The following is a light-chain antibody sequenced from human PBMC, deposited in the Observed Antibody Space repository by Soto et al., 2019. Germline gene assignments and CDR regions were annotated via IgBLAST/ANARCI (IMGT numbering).Light chain of an antibody. CDR2: GAS. V-gene: IGKV3-15*01. J-gene: IGKJ4*01. CDR1: QSVRSN. Sequence: EIVVTQSPATLSVSPGERATLSCRASQSVRSNLAWYQLKPGQAPRLLIIGASTRATAIPARFSGSGSGTEFTLTISSLQSEDFAVYYCQQYQDWPPLTFGGGTKVEIK. CDR3: QQYQDWPPLT.